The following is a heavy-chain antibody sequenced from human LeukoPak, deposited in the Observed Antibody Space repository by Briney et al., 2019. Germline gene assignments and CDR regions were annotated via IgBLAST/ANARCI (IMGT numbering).Heavy chain of an antibody. J-gene: IGHJ6*03. CDR1: GFTFNTYT. CDR2: ISSGTSYI. D-gene: IGHD2-2*01. Sequence: GVLRLSCAASGFTFNTYTMNWVRQAPGKGLEWVSSISSGTSYIYYADSVKGRFTISRDNAKNSLYLQMNSLRAEDTAVYYCARVSSSTSCYLVGSGCYYMDVWGKGATVTVSS. CDR3: ARVSSSTSCYLVGSGCYYMDV. V-gene: IGHV3-21*01.